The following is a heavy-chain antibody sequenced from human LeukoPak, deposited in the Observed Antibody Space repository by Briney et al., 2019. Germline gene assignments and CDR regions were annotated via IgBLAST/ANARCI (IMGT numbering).Heavy chain of an antibody. CDR1: GGTFSSYA. CDR3: ARDSSSWTHYYYYGMDV. Sequence: ASVKVSCKASGGTFSSYAISWVRQAPGQGLEWMGRIIPILGIANYAQKFQGRVTITADKSTSTAYMELSSLRSEDTAVYYCARDSSSWTHYYYYGMDVWGQGTTVTVSS. CDR2: IIPILGIA. V-gene: IGHV1-69*04. J-gene: IGHJ6*02. D-gene: IGHD6-13*01.